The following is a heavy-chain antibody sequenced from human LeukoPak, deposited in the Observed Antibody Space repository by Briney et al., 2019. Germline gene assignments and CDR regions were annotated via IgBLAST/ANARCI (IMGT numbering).Heavy chain of an antibody. V-gene: IGHV1-2*02. D-gene: IGHD6-13*01. Sequence: ASVTVSFKTSGYMVIDYYMHWVRQAPGQGLEWMGWLRGDNGDTDSPQKFKGRVTMTRDTATNTAYMQLSRLTYDDTAMYFCARVRGSSCDYWGQGTLVTVSS. CDR2: LRGDNGDT. J-gene: IGHJ4*02. CDR1: GYMVIDYY. CDR3: ARVRGSSCDY.